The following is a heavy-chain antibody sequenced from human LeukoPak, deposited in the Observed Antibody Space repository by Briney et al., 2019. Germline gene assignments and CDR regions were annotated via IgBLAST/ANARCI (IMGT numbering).Heavy chain of an antibody. V-gene: IGHV4-31*03. CDR2: IYYSGST. J-gene: IGHJ4*02. CDR1: GGSISSGGYY. CDR3: ARAAGAFGVVIGGFDY. D-gene: IGHD3-3*01. Sequence: SETLSLTCTVSGGSISSGGYYWSWIRQRPGKGLEWIGYIYYSGSTYYNPSLKSRVTISVDTSKNQFSLKLSSVTAADTAVYYCARAAGAFGVVIGGFDYWGQGTLVTVSS.